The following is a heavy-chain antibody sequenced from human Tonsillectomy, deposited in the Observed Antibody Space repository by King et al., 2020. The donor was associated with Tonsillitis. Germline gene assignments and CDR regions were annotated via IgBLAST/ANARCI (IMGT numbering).Heavy chain of an antibody. Sequence: VQLVESGGGLVQPGGSLRLSCAASGFIFSNYWMTWVRQAPGKGLEWVANIKQDGSEKYYVDSVKGRFTISRDNAKKSLHLQMNSLRAEDTAVYYCARDTIVVVVSDNGYYYYSMDVWGQGTTVTVSS. CDR3: ARDTIVVVVSDNGYYYYSMDV. J-gene: IGHJ6*02. CDR1: GFIFSNYW. D-gene: IGHD2-15*01. CDR2: IKQDGSEK. V-gene: IGHV3-7*01.